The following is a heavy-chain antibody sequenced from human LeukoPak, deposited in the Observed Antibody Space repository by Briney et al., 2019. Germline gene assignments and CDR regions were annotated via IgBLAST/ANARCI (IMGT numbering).Heavy chain of an antibody. CDR2: ISGSGGST. D-gene: IGHD3-22*01. Sequence: PGGSLRLSCAASGFTFSSYAMSWARQAPGKGLEWVSAISGSGGSTYYADSVKGRFTISRDNSKNTLYLQMNSLRAEDTAVYYCAKVESTYYYDSSGYYYPFDYWGQGTLVTVSS. CDR3: AKVESTYYYDSSGYYYPFDY. V-gene: IGHV3-23*01. J-gene: IGHJ4*02. CDR1: GFTFSSYA.